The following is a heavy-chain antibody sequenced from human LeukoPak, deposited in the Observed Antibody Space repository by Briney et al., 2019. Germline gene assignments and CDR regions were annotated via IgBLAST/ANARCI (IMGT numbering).Heavy chain of an antibody. V-gene: IGHV3-11*01. D-gene: IGHD2-2*01. CDR3: AKVASSSTWPYFDY. CDR1: GFTFSDYY. J-gene: IGHJ4*02. CDR2: ISSSGSTI. Sequence: GGSLRLSCAASGFTFSDYYMSWIRQAPGKGLKWVSYISSSGSTIYYADSVKGRFTISRDNAKNSLYLQMNSLRAEDTAVYYCAKVASSSTWPYFDYWGQGTLVTVSS.